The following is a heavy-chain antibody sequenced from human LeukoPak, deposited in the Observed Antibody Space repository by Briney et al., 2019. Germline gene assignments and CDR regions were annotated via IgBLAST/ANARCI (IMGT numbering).Heavy chain of an antibody. J-gene: IGHJ4*02. CDR2: IYYSGST. CDR1: GGSISSSSYY. Sequence: SETLSLTCTVSGGSISSSSYYWGWIRQPPGKGLEWIGSIYYSGSTYYNPSLKSRVTISVDTSKNQFSLKLSSVTAADTAVYYCARVPDDSAASGWHPYYFDYWGQGTLVTVSS. CDR3: ARVPDDSAASGWHPYYFDY. D-gene: IGHD6-19*01. V-gene: IGHV4-39*07.